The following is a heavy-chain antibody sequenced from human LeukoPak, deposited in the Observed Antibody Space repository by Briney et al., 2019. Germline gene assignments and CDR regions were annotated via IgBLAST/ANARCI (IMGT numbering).Heavy chain of an antibody. CDR3: ASPPSLGY. Sequence: EWVANIKQDGSETHYVDSVRGRFTISRDNAKNSLYLQMNTLRAEDTAVYYCASPPSLGYWGQGTLVTVSS. CDR2: IKQDGSET. J-gene: IGHJ4*02. V-gene: IGHV3-7*03. D-gene: IGHD6-13*01.